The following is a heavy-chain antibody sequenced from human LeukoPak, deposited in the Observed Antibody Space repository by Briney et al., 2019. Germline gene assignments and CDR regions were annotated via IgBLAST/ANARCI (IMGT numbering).Heavy chain of an antibody. D-gene: IGHD5-18*01. CDR1: GFTFTSYA. V-gene: IGHV3-64D*06. J-gene: IGHJ4*02. Sequence: GGSLRLSCSASGFTFTSYAMHWVRQAPGKGLQYVSAINNNGGTTFYADSVKGRFTISRDNSKNTLYLQMSSLRSEDTAVYYCAREAPRGYSYGKEDYWGQGTLVTVSS. CDR2: INNNGGTT. CDR3: AREAPRGYSYGKEDY.